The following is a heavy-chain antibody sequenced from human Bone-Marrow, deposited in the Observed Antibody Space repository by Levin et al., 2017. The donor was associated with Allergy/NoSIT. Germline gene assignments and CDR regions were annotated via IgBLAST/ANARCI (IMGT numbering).Heavy chain of an antibody. J-gene: IGHJ5*02. V-gene: IGHV6-1*01. CDR3: AREYSSSWYGWFDP. CDR1: GDSVSSNSTA. Sequence: SETLSLTCAISGDSVSSNSTAWNWIRQSPSRGLEWLGRTYYRSKWYNDYALSVKSRITINPDTSKNQFSLQLNSVTPEDTAVYYCAREYSSSWYGWFDPWGQGTLVTVSS. D-gene: IGHD6-13*01. CDR2: TYYRSKWYN.